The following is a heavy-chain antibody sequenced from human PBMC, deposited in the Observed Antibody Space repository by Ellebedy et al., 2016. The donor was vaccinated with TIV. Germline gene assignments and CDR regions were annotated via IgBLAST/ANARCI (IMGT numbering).Heavy chain of an antibody. CDR2: INPSGGSA. V-gene: IGHV1-46*01. Sequence: ASVKVSCXASGYTFSRYYIHWVRQAPGQGLEWMGRINPSGGSATYAQNFQGRVSMTRDTSATTVYMEVSSLRSEDTAVYYCARSFAYYGLDVWGQGTTVSVSS. CDR1: GYTFSRYY. D-gene: IGHD2-21*01. J-gene: IGHJ6*02. CDR3: ARSFAYYGLDV.